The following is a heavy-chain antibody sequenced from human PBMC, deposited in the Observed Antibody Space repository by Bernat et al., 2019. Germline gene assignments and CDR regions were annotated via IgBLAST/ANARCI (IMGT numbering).Heavy chain of an antibody. CDR1: GFTFSSYG. CDR3: AKPLVRDGYNHFDY. Sequence: QVQLVESGGGVVQPGRSLTLSCAASGFTFSSYGMHWVRQAPGKGLEWVAVISYDGSNKYYAGSVKGRFTISRDNSKNTLYLQMNSLRAEDTAVYYCAKPLVRDGYNHFDYWGQGTLVTVSS. CDR2: ISYDGSNK. D-gene: IGHD5-24*01. V-gene: IGHV3-30*18. J-gene: IGHJ4*02.